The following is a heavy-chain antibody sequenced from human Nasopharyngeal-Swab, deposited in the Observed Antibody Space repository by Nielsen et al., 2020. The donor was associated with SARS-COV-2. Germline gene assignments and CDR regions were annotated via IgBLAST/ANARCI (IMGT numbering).Heavy chain of an antibody. Sequence: GGSLRLSCAASGFTFSYYWMSWVRQAPGKGLEWVANIKQDASEKYYADSVKGRFTISRDNSKNTLYLQMNSLRDEDTAVYYCAKVKWDRQAPVDYWGQGTLVTVSS. CDR3: AKVKWDRQAPVDY. J-gene: IGHJ4*02. CDR2: IKQDASEK. V-gene: IGHV3-7*01. D-gene: IGHD1-26*01. CDR1: GFTFSYYW.